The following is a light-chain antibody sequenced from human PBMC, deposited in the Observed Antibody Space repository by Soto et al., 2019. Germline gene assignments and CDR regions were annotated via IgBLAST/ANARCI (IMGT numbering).Light chain of an antibody. CDR2: LGS. Sequence: DIVMTQSPLSLPVTPGEPASISCRSSQSLLHSNGYNYLDLYLQKPWQSPQLLIYLGSNRASGVPDRFSGSGSGTDFTLKISRVEAEDVGVYXXXQAXXXPITFXQGTRLEIK. CDR3: XQAXXXPIT. J-gene: IGKJ5*01. CDR1: QSLLHSNGYNY. V-gene: IGKV2-28*01.